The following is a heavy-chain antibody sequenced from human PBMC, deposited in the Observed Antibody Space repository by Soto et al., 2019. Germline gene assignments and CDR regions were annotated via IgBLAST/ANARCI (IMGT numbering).Heavy chain of an antibody. CDR2: IHVSGST. CDR1: GGSVSSGSCQ. V-gene: IGHV4-61*01. J-gene: IGHJ6*02. Sequence: PSETLSLTCTVSGGSVSSGSCQWTWIRQPPGKGLEWIGYIHVSGSTNDNPSLKGRVTMSIDTSKNQFSLKLSSVTAADTAVYYCARDGYGMDVWGQGTKVTV. CDR3: ARDGYGMDV.